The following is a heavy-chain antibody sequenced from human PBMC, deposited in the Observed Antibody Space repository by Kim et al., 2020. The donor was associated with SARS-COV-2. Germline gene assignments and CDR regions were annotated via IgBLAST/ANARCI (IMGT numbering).Heavy chain of an antibody. CDR2: IYHSGGS. Sequence: SETLSLTCAVSGGSISSSNWWSWVRQPPGKGLEWIGEIYHSGGSNYNPSLKSRVTISVDKSKNQFSLKLSSVTAADTAVYYCARGLVVAATHYYYYGMDVWGQGTTVTVSS. CDR3: ARGLVVAATHYYYYGMDV. V-gene: IGHV4-4*02. J-gene: IGHJ6*02. CDR1: GGSISSSNW. D-gene: IGHD2-15*01.